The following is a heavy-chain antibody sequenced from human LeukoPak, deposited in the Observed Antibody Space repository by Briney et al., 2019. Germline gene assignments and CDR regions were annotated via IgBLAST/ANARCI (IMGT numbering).Heavy chain of an antibody. Sequence: SETLSLTCSVSGGSISSSTYYWGWIRQPPGKGLEWIGSIYYSGSTYYNPSLKSRVTISVDTSKNQFSLKLSSVTAADAAVYYCARQYILVVCTFDIWGQGTMVTVSS. CDR2: IYYSGST. CDR1: GGSISSSTYY. V-gene: IGHV4-39*01. CDR3: ARQYILVVCTFDI. D-gene: IGHD2-2*01. J-gene: IGHJ3*02.